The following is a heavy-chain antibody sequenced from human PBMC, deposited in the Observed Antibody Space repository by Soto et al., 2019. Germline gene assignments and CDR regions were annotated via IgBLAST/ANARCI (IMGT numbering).Heavy chain of an antibody. CDR2: VNPFDGSR. CDR1: GYIFTSYY. D-gene: IGHD3-10*01. V-gene: IGHV1-46*03. Sequence: SVKVSCKASGYIFTSYYIHWVRQAPGQVLEWMGWVNPFDGSRMFAQSFQGRVTMTRDTSTSTVYMEVSSLRSEDTAVYYCSRVDPGETSPFDHWGQGTLVTVSS. J-gene: IGHJ4*02. CDR3: SRVDPGETSPFDH.